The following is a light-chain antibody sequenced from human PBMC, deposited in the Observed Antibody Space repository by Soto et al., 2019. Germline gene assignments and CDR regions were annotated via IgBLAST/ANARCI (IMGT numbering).Light chain of an antibody. CDR3: QQYNNWWT. CDR1: QSLNTN. J-gene: IGKJ1*01. CDR2: AAS. Sequence: TLMTQSPSTLAVSPGEGATLSCRASQSLNTNLAWYQQKPGQAPRLLIYAASTRATGIPARLIGNGSGTEFTLTISSLQSEDFAVYYCQQYNNWWTFGQGTKVDIK. V-gene: IGKV3D-15*01.